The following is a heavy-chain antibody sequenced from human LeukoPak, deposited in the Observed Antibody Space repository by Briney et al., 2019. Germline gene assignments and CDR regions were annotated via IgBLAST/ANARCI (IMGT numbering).Heavy chain of an antibody. V-gene: IGHV3-23*01. D-gene: IGHD4-17*01. CDR1: GFTFSDYY. CDR2: ISGSGDSK. CDR3: ANKVNTVTTADY. J-gene: IGHJ4*02. Sequence: GGSLRLSCAASGFTFSDYYMSWIRQAPGKRLEWVSAISGSGDSKLYADSVKGRFTISRDNSKNTLYLQMNSLRAEDTAVYYCANKVNTVTTADYWGQGTLVTVSS.